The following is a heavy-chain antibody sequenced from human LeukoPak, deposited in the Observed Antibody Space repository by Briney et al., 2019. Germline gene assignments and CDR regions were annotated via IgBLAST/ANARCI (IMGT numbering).Heavy chain of an antibody. J-gene: IGHJ6*02. V-gene: IGHV4-4*02. CDR1: GGSITSSFW. D-gene: IGHD5-12*01. Sequence: PSETLSLTCAVFGGSITSSFWRSWVRQPPGKGLEWIGDLYYSGTTNYNPSLKSRVTISVDKSKNQFSLNLSSVTAADTAVYYCASIEGPHSLAGYDQYYYYGMDVWGQGTTVTVSS. CDR2: LYYSGTT. CDR3: ASIEGPHSLAGYDQYYYYGMDV.